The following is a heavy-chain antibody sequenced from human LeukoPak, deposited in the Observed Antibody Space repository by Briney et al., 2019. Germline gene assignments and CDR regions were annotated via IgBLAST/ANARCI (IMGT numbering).Heavy chain of an antibody. D-gene: IGHD3-10*01. CDR1: GFTFSTYS. CDR3: ARDRYGSGSYYFDY. Sequence: GGSLRLSCAASGFTFSTYSINWVRQAPGKGLEWVSYISSSSSTIYYADSVKGRFTISRDNAKNSLYLQMNSLRDEDTAVYYCARDRYGSGSYYFDYWGQGTLVTVSS. CDR2: ISSSSSTI. J-gene: IGHJ4*02. V-gene: IGHV3-48*02.